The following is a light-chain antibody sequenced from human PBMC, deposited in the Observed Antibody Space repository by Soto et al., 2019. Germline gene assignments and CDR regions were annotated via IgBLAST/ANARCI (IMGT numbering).Light chain of an antibody. CDR1: QGIGDT. J-gene: IGKJ4*01. V-gene: IGKV3-15*01. CDR3: QPYTNLPLT. CDR2: DTS. Sequence: LSVTPGEVVTLSCRASQGIGDTLAWYQHKPGKTPRLLIYDTSTRATGVPARFSCSSCWPAFSFSITSLQSEDFAIYYYQPYTNLPLTFGGGTKV.